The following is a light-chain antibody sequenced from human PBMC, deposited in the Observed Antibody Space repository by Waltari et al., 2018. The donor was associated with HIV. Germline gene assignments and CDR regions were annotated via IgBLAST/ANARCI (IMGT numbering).Light chain of an antibody. V-gene: IGLV2-23*02. Sequence: QSALTQPASVSGSPGQSITISCTGSSSDVGYNVFSWYQQHPGKVPKFLISEVNKRPSGVSNRFSGSKSGNTASLTISGLQAEDEADYYCCSYSITSTSVLFGGGTKVTVV. J-gene: IGLJ2*01. CDR3: CSYSITSTSVL. CDR1: SSDVGYNV. CDR2: EVN.